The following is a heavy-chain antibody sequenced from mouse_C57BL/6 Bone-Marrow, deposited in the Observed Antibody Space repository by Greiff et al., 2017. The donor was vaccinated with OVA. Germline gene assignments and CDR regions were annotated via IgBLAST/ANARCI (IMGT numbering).Heavy chain of an antibody. V-gene: IGHV1-55*01. CDR3: ARSGYYGSRTYFDY. CDR2: IYPGSGST. D-gene: IGHD1-1*01. Sequence: QVQLQQPGAELVKPGASVKMSCKASGYTFTSYWITWVKQRPGQGLEWIGDIYPGSGSTNYNEKFKSKATLTVDTSSSTAYMQLSSLTSEDSAVYYCARSGYYGSRTYFDYWGQGTTLTVSS. J-gene: IGHJ2*01. CDR1: GYTFTSYW.